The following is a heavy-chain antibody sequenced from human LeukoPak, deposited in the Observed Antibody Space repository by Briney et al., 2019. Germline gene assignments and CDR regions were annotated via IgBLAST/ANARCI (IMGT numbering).Heavy chain of an antibody. J-gene: IGHJ4*02. CDR3: ARVWAGYNRNFFDC. CDR2: IYYTGST. V-gene: IGHV4-31*03. Sequence: SQTLSLTCTVSGGSISSGGYYWNWIPQHPGKGLEWIGYIYYTGSTDYNPSLKSRSTISVDTSKNQFSLKLSSVTAADTAVHYCARVWAGYNRNFFDCWGQGALVTVSS. CDR1: GGSISSGGYY. D-gene: IGHD3/OR15-3a*01.